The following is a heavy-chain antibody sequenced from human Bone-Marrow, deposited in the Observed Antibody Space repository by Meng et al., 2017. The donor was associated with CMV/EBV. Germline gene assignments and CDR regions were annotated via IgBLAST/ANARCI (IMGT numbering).Heavy chain of an antibody. J-gene: IGHJ4*02. V-gene: IGHV4-61*01. CDR1: GGSVSSGSYY. CDR3: ARQLSGSQDY. D-gene: IGHD1-26*01. Sequence: SETLSLTCTVSGGSVSSGSYYWSWIRQPPGKGLEWIGYIYYSGSTNYNPSLKSRVTISVDTSKNQFSLKLSSVTAADTAVYYCARQLSGSQDYWGQGTLVTVSS. CDR2: IYYSGST.